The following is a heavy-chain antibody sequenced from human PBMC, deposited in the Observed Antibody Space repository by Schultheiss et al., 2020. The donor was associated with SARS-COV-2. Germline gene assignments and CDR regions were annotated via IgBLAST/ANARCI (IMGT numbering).Heavy chain of an antibody. D-gene: IGHD3-22*01. CDR2: IYYSGST. CDR3: ARVSTDYYDSSGPVP. V-gene: IGHV4-39*07. Sequence: SETLSLTCTVSGGSISSGGYYWSWIRQHPGKGLEWIGSIYYSGSTYYNPSLKSRVTISVDTSKNQFSLKLSSVTAADTAVYYCARVSTDYYDSSGPVPWGQGTLVTVSS. CDR1: GGSISSGGYY. J-gene: IGHJ5*02.